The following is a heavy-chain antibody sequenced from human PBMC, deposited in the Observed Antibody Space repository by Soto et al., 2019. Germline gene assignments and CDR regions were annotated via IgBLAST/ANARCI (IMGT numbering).Heavy chain of an antibody. CDR1: GGSISSGGYY. V-gene: IGHV4-31*03. D-gene: IGHD4-17*01. CDR2: IYYSGST. CDR3: ARVGVDYGDYDRLSYYFDY. Sequence: SETLSLTCTVSGGSISSGGYYWSWIRQHPGKGLEWIGYIYYSGSTYYNPSLKSRVTISVDTSKNQFSLKLSSVTAADTAVYYCARVGVDYGDYDRLSYYFDYWGQGTLVTVSS. J-gene: IGHJ4*02.